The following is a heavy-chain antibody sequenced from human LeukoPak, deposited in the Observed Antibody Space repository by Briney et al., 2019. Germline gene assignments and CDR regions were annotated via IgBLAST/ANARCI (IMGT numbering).Heavy chain of an antibody. V-gene: IGHV3-64*01. Sequence: GGSLRLSCAASGFSISSYALHWVRQAPGKGLQYVSGISNGGSIDYANSVKGRFTISRDNSKNTLYLQMGSLRPEDMAVYYCARYFSYGPGFDYWGQGILVTVSS. D-gene: IGHD5-18*01. CDR3: ARYFSYGPGFDY. J-gene: IGHJ4*02. CDR2: ISNGGSI. CDR1: GFSISSYA.